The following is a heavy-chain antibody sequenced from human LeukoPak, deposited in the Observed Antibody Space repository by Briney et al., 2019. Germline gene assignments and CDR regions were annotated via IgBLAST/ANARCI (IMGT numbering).Heavy chain of an antibody. CDR1: GYTFSNSG. CDR2: ISTYSGTT. CDR3: ARSGGYYFYKDV. V-gene: IGHV1-18*01. D-gene: IGHD1-26*01. Sequence: ASVKVSCKASGYTFSNSGISWVRQAPGQGLEWMGWISTYSGTTNYAHNLQGRLTMTTDTSTSTAYMELRNLKSDDTAVYYCARSGGYYFYKDVWGKGTTVTVSS. J-gene: IGHJ6*03.